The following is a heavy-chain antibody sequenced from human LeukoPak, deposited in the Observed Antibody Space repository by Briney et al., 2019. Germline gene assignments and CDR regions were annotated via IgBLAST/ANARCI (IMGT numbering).Heavy chain of an antibody. D-gene: IGHD3-22*01. Sequence: SETLSLTCTVSGGSINSSSYYWGWIRQPPGKGLEWIGSIFYSGNTYDNPSLKSRVTISVDTSKNQFSLKLNSVTAADTAVYYCARLYDSSGYRTFDYWGQGTLVTVSS. CDR1: GGSINSSSYY. V-gene: IGHV4-39*01. J-gene: IGHJ4*02. CDR3: ARLYDSSGYRTFDY. CDR2: IFYSGNT.